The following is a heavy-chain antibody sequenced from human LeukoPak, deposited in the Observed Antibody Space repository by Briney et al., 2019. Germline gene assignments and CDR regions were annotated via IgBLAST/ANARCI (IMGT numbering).Heavy chain of an antibody. CDR3: ARATPYDSSGYYYLYYYGMDV. V-gene: IGHV1-18*01. D-gene: IGHD3-22*01. J-gene: IGHJ6*02. Sequence: ASVKVSCKASGYTFTSCGISWVRQAPGQGLEWMGWISAYNGNTNYAQKLQGRVTMTADTSTSTAYMELRSLRSDDTAVYYCARATPYDSSGYYYLYYYGMDVWGQGTTVTVSS. CDR1: GYTFTSCG. CDR2: ISAYNGNT.